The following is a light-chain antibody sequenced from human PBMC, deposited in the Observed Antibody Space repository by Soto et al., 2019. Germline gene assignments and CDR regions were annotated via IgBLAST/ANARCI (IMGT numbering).Light chain of an antibody. CDR2: EVS. CDR3: FSYTRSGTYV. J-gene: IGLJ1*01. CDR1: SSDVGNYKY. Sequence: QSALTQPASVSGSPGQSITISCTGTSSDVGNYKYVSWYQQHPGKAPKLMISEVSNRPSGVSNRFSGYKSGNTASLTISGLQAEDETDYYCFSYTRSGTYVFGTGTKLTVL. V-gene: IGLV2-14*01.